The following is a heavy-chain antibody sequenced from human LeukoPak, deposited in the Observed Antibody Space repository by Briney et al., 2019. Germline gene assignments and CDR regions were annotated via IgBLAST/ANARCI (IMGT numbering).Heavy chain of an antibody. CDR1: GFTFSSYS. Sequence: GGSLRLSCAASGFTFSSYSMNWVRRAPGKGLEWVSSISSSSTYIYYADSVKGRFTISRDNAKNSLYLQMNSLRGEDTAVYYCARESFSGWYDDDWGKGTLVTVSS. V-gene: IGHV3-21*01. CDR2: ISSSSTYI. J-gene: IGHJ4*02. CDR3: ARESFSGWYDDD. D-gene: IGHD6-19*01.